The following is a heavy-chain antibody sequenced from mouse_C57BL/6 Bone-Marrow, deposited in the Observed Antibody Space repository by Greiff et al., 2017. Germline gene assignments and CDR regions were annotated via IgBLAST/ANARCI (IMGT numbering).Heavy chain of an antibody. CDR2: IHPSDSDT. CDR3: AIGHHGGDGSAWFDY. V-gene: IGHV1-74*01. CDR1: GYTFTSYW. D-gene: IGHD1-1*02. J-gene: IGHJ3*01. Sequence: QVQLQQPGAELVKPGASVKVSCKASGYTFTSYWMPWVKQRPGQGLEWIGRIHPSDSDTNYNQKFKGKATLTVDKSSSTAYMQLSSLTSADSAVSYGAIGHHGGDGSAWFDYWGQGTMVTVSA.